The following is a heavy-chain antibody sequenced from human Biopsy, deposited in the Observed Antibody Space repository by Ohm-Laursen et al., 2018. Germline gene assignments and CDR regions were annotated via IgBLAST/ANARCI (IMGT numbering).Heavy chain of an antibody. CDR2: IIAVSGLV. CDR1: GGTFSNYA. Sequence: SVKVSCKASGGTFSNYAISWVRQAPGEGLEWMGGIIAVSGLVNYAPKFQGRVSITADKSTTSAYMELSNLKSEDTAVYYCATPFQYYDSWGGYPPFDHWGQGTLVTVSS. V-gene: IGHV1-69*10. D-gene: IGHD3-3*01. J-gene: IGHJ4*02. CDR3: ATPFQYYDSWGGYPPFDH.